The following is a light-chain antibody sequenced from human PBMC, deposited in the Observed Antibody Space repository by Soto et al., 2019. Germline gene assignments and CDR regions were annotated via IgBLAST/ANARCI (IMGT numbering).Light chain of an antibody. Sequence: QSALTQPASVSGSPGQSITISCTGTSSDVGSYNLVSWYQQHPGKAPKLMIYEGGKRPSGVSNRFSGSKSGNTASLTISGLQAEDEADYYCSSYSSSITVLFGGGTKVTVL. CDR1: SSDVGSYNL. V-gene: IGLV2-14*02. CDR3: SSYSSSITVL. CDR2: EGG. J-gene: IGLJ2*01.